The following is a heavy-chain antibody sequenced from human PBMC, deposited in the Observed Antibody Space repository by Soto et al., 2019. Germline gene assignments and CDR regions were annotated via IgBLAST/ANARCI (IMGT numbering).Heavy chain of an antibody. Sequence: SETLSLTCTVSGGSISSYYWSWIRQPPGKGLEWIGYIYYSGSTNYNPSLKSRVTISVDTSKNQFSLKLSSVTAADTAVYYCAREEDGGEGIDYWGQGTLVTVS. J-gene: IGHJ4*02. D-gene: IGHD2-15*01. CDR1: GGSISSYY. CDR2: IYYSGST. V-gene: IGHV4-59*01. CDR3: AREEDGGEGIDY.